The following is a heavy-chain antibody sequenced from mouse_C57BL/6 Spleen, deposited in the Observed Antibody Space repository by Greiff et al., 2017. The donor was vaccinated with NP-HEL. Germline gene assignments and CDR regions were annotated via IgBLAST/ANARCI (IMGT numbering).Heavy chain of an antibody. D-gene: IGHD2-4*01. V-gene: IGHV1-82*01. CDR3: ARYDYDPYLDY. CDR2: LYPGDGDN. CDR1: GYAFSSSW. J-gene: IGHJ2*01. Sequence: VQLQQSGPELVKPGASVKISCKASGYAFSSSWMNWVKQRPGKGLEWIGRLYPGDGDNNYNGKLKGKATLTADKSSSTAYMQLSSLTSEDSAVYFCARYDYDPYLDYWGQGTTLTVSS.